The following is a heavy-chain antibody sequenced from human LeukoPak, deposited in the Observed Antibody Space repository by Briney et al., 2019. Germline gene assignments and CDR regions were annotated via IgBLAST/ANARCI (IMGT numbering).Heavy chain of an antibody. CDR1: GDSISSYY. Sequence: SETLSLTCTVSGDSISSYYWSWIRQPPGKGLEWIGYIYYSGSTNYNPSLKSRVTISVDTSKNQFSLKLSSVTAADTAVYYCASRLPYYYDNWGQGTLVTVSS. V-gene: IGHV4-59*08. CDR3: ASRLPYYYDN. J-gene: IGHJ4*02. CDR2: IYYSGST.